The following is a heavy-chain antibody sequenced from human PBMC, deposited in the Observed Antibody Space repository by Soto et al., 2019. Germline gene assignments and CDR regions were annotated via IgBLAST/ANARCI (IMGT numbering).Heavy chain of an antibody. Sequence: PGRPLRLSCAASGFTFSSYSMNWVRQAPGKGLEWVSYISSSSSTIYYADSVKGRFTISRDNAKNSLYLQINSLRDEVTAVYYCATGKDYAEGGYWGQGTLVTVSS. D-gene: IGHD4-17*01. J-gene: IGHJ4*02. CDR3: ATGKDYAEGGY. CDR1: GFTFSSYS. CDR2: ISSSSSTI. V-gene: IGHV3-48*02.